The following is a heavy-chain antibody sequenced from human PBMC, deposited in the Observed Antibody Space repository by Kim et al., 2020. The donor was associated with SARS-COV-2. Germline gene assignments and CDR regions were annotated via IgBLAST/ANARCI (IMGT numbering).Heavy chain of an antibody. J-gene: IGHJ4*02. V-gene: IGHV4-39*01. Sequence: YYNPSLKRRVTRSVDTSHNQFSLKLSSVTAADTAVYYCARQASSDSRLDYWGQGTLVTVSS. CDR3: ARQASSDSRLDY. D-gene: IGHD2-21*02.